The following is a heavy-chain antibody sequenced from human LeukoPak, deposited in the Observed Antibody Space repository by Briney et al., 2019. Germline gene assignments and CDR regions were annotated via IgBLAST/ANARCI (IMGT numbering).Heavy chain of an antibody. J-gene: IGHJ2*01. CDR2: IIPIFGTA. CDR3: ARDGVVVVPAATPKVKPNWYFDL. Sequence: SVKVSCKASGGTFISYAISWVRQAPGQGLEWMGGIIPIFGTANYAQKFQGRVTITADESTSTAYMELSSLRSEDTAVYYCARDGVVVVPAATPKVKPNWYFDLWGRGTLVTVSS. CDR1: GGTFISYA. D-gene: IGHD2-2*01. V-gene: IGHV1-69*13.